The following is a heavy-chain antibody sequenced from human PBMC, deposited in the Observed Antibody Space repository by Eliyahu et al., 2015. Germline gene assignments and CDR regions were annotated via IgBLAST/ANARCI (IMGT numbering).Heavy chain of an antibody. CDR1: GFXFXXXX. CDR3: VKDARVYCSGIICNQLDY. Sequence: QVQLVESGGRVVQPGSVLTISCAASGFXFXXXXIHXVRQAPGKGPEXVAVISYDGSNKYYGDSVKGRFTMSRDNSKNTLYLQMESLRAEDTAMYYCVKDARVYCSGIICNQLDYWGQGTLVTVSS. J-gene: IGHJ4*02. D-gene: IGHD2-15*01. CDR2: ISYDGSNK. V-gene: IGHV3-30*18.